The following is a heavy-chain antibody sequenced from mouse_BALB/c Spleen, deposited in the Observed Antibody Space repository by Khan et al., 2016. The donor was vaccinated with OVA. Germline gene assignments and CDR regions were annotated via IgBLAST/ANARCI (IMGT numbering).Heavy chain of an antibody. D-gene: IGHD1-1*01. CDR2: ISYSGST. CDR3: ARRYYYGHWYFDV. J-gene: IGHJ1*01. V-gene: IGHV3-2*02. Sequence: EVQLVESGPGLVKPSQSLSLTCTVTGYSITSDYAWNWIRQFPGNKLEWMGYISYSGSTNFNPSLKSRISITRDTSRNQFFLQLNSVTTEDTATXYCARRYYYGHWYFDVWGAGTTVTVSS. CDR1: GYSITSDYA.